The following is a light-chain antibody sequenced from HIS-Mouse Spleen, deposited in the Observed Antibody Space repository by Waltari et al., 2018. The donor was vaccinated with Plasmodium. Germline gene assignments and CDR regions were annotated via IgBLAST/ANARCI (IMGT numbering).Light chain of an antibody. CDR1: QSVSSY. CDR2: DAS. Sequence: EIVLTQSPATLSLSPGERATLSCRASQSVSSYLAWYQQKPGQAPGLLIYDASNRATGSPARFSGSGSGTDFTLTISSLGPEDFAVYYCQQRSNWPLTFGGGTKVEIK. J-gene: IGKJ4*01. CDR3: QQRSNWPLT. V-gene: IGKV3-11*01.